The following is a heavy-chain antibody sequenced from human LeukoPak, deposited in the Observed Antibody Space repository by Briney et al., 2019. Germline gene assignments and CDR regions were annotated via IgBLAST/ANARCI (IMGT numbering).Heavy chain of an antibody. J-gene: IGHJ6*02. D-gene: IGHD3-10*01. CDR2: FNQRGST. Sequence: PPETPSLTCALYVGSPSGYYWSWVRPPPGSGREWVGEFNQRGSTNYNPSLKSRVTISVDTSKNQLSLKLSSVTAAETAVYYCARGVTLVRGVTYHGGMDVWGQGTTVTVSS. V-gene: IGHV4-34*01. CDR1: VGSPSGYY. CDR3: ARGVTLVRGVTYHGGMDV.